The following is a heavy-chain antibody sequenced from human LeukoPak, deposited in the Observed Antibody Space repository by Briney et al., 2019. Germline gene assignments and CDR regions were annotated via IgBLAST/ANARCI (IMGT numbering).Heavy chain of an antibody. J-gene: IGHJ6*02. CDR1: GFTFSSYG. V-gene: IGHV3-30*18. D-gene: IGHD3-22*01. CDR2: ISYDGSNK. Sequence: GGSLRLSCAASGFTFSSYGMHWVRQAPGKGLEWVAVISYDGSNKYYADSVKGRFTISRDNSKNTLYLQMNSLRAEDTAVYYCAKDRGYYDSSGYYPHYYGMDVWGQGTTVTVSS. CDR3: AKDRGYYDSSGYYPHYYGMDV.